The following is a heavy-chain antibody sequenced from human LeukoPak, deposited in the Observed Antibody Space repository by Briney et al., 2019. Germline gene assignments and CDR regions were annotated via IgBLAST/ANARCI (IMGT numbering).Heavy chain of an antibody. J-gene: IGHJ4*02. CDR2: IGGSGTRT. CDR1: GFTFTTYG. D-gene: IGHD2-2*03. CDR3: AKDSHWILFDD. Sequence: PGGSLRLSCSASGFTFTTYGMNWVRQAPGKGLEWVSGIGGSGTRTCYADSVKGRFTISRDNSKNTLYLQMNSLRDEDTAVYYCAKDSHWILFDDWGQGTLVTVSS. V-gene: IGHV3-23*01.